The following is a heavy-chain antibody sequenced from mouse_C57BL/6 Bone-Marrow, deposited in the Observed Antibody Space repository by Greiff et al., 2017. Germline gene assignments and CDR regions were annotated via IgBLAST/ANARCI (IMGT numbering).Heavy chain of an antibody. CDR2: ISSGGSYT. Sequence: DVMLVESGGDLVKPGGSLKLSCAASGFTFSSYGMSWVRQTPDKRLEWVATISSGGSYTYSPDSVKGRFTISIDNAKNTLYLQMSSLKSEDTARYYCARQGITTGLYYGGQGTTLTVSS. D-gene: IGHD1-1*01. CDR3: ARQGITTGLYY. V-gene: IGHV5-6*02. CDR1: GFTFSSYG. J-gene: IGHJ2*01.